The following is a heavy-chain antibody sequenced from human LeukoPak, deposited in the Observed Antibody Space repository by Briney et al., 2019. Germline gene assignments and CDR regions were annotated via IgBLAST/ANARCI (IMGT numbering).Heavy chain of an antibody. CDR2: IYYSGST. CDR1: GGSISSSSYY. V-gene: IGHV4-39*07. Sequence: SETLSLTCTVSGGSISSSSYYWGWIRQPPGKGLEWIGSIYYSGSTYYNPSLKSRVTISVDTSKNQFSLKLSSVTAADTAVYYCARGLGSGFGELPLSDYFDYWGQGTLVTVSS. D-gene: IGHD3-10*01. CDR3: ARGLGSGFGELPLSDYFDY. J-gene: IGHJ4*02.